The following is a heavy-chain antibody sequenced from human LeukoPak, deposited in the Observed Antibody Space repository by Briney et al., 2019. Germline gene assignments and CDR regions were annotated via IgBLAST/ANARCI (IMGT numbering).Heavy chain of an antibody. CDR3: AKDIGFYDYVWGSYPYGYYFDY. V-gene: IGHV3-48*01. CDR2: ISSSSSTI. D-gene: IGHD3-16*02. CDR1: GFTFSSYS. J-gene: IGHJ4*02. Sequence: GGSLRLSCAASGFTFSSYSMNWVRQAPGKGLEWVSYISSSSSTIYYADSVKGRFTISRDNAKNSLYLQMNSPRAEDTAVYYCAKDIGFYDYVWGSYPYGYYFDYWGQGTLVTVSS.